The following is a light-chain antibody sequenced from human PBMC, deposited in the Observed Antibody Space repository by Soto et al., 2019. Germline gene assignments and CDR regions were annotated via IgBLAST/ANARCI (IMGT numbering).Light chain of an antibody. CDR2: HAS. V-gene: IGKV1-5*01. Sequence: DIQMTQSPSTLSASVGDRVTITCRASQGIYSSFAWYQQKPGKAPKLLIYHASNLQSGVPSRFSGSGSGTEFTLTISSLQPDDFATYYCQQYNSYSFGQGTKVDIK. CDR3: QQYNSYS. CDR1: QGIYSS. J-gene: IGKJ1*01.